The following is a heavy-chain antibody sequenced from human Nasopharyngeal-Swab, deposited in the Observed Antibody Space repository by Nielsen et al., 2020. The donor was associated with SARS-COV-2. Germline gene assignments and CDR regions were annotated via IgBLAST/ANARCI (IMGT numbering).Heavy chain of an antibody. CDR2: IYYSGST. CDR1: GGSISSSSYY. Sequence: SETLSLTCTVSGGSISSSSYYWGWIRQPPGKGLEWIGSIYYSGSTNYNPSLKSRVTISVDTSKNQFSLKLSSVTAADTAVYYCARGLSELGIFADAFDIWGQGTMVTVSS. CDR3: ARGLSELGIFADAFDI. D-gene: IGHD7-27*01. J-gene: IGHJ3*02. V-gene: IGHV4-39*07.